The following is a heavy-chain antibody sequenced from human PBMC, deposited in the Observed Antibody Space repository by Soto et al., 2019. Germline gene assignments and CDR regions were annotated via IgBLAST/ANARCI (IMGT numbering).Heavy chain of an antibody. V-gene: IGHV1-3*01. CDR1: GYTFTSYA. J-gene: IGHJ6*02. Sequence: ASVKVSCKASGYTFTSYAMHWVRQAPGQRLEWMGWINAGNGNTKYSQKFQGRVTITRDTSASTAYMELSSLRSEDTAVYYCARDQGSPAYYDFWSGSDYYYYGMDVWGQGTTVTVSS. CDR2: INAGNGNT. D-gene: IGHD3-3*01. CDR3: ARDQGSPAYYDFWSGSDYYYYGMDV.